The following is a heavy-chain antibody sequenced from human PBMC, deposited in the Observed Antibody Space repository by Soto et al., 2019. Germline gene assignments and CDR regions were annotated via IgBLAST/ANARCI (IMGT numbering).Heavy chain of an antibody. J-gene: IGHJ4*02. D-gene: IGHD6-13*01. CDR2: MIAIFGTG. V-gene: IGHV1-69*12. CDR1: GGTFSSYA. CDR3: AGGGGIAAAGPSFDY. Sequence: QVQLVQSGAEVKKPGSSVKVSCKASGGTFSSYAISWVRQAPGQGLEWMGGMIAIFGTGNYAQKFQGRVTITADESTSTAHMQLSSLRSEDTAVYYCAGGGGIAAAGPSFDYWGQGTLVTVSS.